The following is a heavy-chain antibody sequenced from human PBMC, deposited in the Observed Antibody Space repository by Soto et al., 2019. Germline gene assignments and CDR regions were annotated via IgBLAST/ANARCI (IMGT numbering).Heavy chain of an antibody. J-gene: IGHJ6*02. CDR2: IYYSGST. CDR1: GGSVSSGSYY. CDR3: ARQRKQQLVRLYYYGMDV. D-gene: IGHD6-13*01. Sequence: SETLSLTCTVSGGSVSSGSYYWSWIRQPPGKGLEWIGYIYYSGSTNYNPSLKSRVTISVDTSKNQFSLKLSSVTAADTAVYYCARQRKQQLVRLYYYGMDVWGQGTTVTVSS. V-gene: IGHV4-61*01.